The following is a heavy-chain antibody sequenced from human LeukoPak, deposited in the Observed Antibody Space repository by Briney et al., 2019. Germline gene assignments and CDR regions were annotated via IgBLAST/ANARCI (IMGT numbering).Heavy chain of an antibody. Sequence: SETLSLTCTVSGGSLSSGGYYWSWIRQHPGKGLEWIGYIYYSGSTYYNPSLKSRVTISVDTSKNQFSLKLSSVTAADTAVYYCARRGHGVILTYYYGMDVWGQGTTVTVSS. J-gene: IGHJ6*02. CDR1: GGSLSSGGYY. CDR3: ARRGHGVILTYYYGMDV. D-gene: IGHD3-10*01. CDR2: IYYSGST. V-gene: IGHV4-31*03.